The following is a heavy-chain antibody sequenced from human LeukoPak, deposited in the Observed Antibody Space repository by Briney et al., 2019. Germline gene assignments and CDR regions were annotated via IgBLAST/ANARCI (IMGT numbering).Heavy chain of an antibody. CDR3: ARERRQLVSSQLKYFQH. D-gene: IGHD6-13*01. V-gene: IGHV4-59*12. CDR2: IYYSGST. Sequence: SETLSLTCTVSGGSISSYYWSWIRQPPGKGLEWIGYIYYSGSTNYNPSLKSRVTISVDTSKNQFSLKLSSVTAADTAVYYCARERRQLVSSQLKYFQHWGQGTLVTVSS. CDR1: GGSISSYY. J-gene: IGHJ1*01.